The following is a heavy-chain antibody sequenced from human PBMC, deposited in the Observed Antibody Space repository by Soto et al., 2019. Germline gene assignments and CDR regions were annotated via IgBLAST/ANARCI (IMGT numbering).Heavy chain of an antibody. D-gene: IGHD3-10*01. V-gene: IGHV4-59*01. CDR2: IYYSGST. Sequence: QVQLQESGPGLVKPSETLSLTCTVSGGSISSYYWSWIRQPPGKGLEWIGYIYYSGSTNYNPSLKSRVTISVDTSKNQFSLKLSSVTAADTAVYYCARGNVILWFGELLSTGWFDPWGQGTLVTVSS. CDR1: GGSISSYY. CDR3: ARGNVILWFGELLSTGWFDP. J-gene: IGHJ5*02.